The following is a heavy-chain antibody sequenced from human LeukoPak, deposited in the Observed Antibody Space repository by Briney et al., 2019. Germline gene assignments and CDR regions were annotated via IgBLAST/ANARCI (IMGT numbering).Heavy chain of an antibody. CDR2: VYTSGKT. D-gene: IGHD3-10*01. J-gene: IGHJ5*02. Sequence: SETLSLTCSVSGASISSYSWNWIRQPAGKGPEWIGRVYTSGKTIYNPSLKSRVTISVDKPKNQLSLNLRSVTAADTAMYYCARDWGRESLYYNWFDPWGQGTLVTVSS. V-gene: IGHV4-4*07. CDR3: ARDWGRESLYYNWFDP. CDR1: GASISSYS.